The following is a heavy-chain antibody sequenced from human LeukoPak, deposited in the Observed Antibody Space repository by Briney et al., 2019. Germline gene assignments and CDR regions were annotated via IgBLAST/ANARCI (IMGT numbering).Heavy chain of an antibody. CDR1: GDSFTGTNHH. CDR2: VFHSGST. D-gene: IGHD3-3*01. V-gene: IGHV4-39*07. CDR3: AREIEEGQRITVSGMVIMVWFDH. J-gene: IGHJ5*02. Sequence: SETLSLTCTVAGDSFTGTNHHWGWIRQPPGKGLEWIGSVFHSGSTYYNPSLKSRVSISIDTSKNQFSLNMTSVTAADTARYYCAREIEEGQRITVSGMVIMVWFDHWGQGTLVTVSS.